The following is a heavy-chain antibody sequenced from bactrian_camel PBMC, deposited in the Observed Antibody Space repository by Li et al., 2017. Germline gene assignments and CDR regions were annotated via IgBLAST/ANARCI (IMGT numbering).Heavy chain of an antibody. J-gene: IGHJ4*01. V-gene: IGHV3S32*01. CDR1: GRSRVSNC. Sequence: VQPGGSLRLSCAVSGRSRVSNCVGWYRLPPGRAPAEREGIAAIYNGGGQTWYAGSVKGRFTISRDNGKNTLHLQLNSLETEDTAMYYCVSDRVAGWFENYWGQGTQVTVS. D-gene: IGHD2*01. CDR2: IYNGGGQT. CDR3: VSDRVAGWFENY.